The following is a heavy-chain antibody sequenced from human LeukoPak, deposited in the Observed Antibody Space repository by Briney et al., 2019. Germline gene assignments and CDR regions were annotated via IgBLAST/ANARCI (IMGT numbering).Heavy chain of an antibody. Sequence: SETLSLTCTVSGGSISSYYWSWIRQPPGKGLEWIGYIYYSGSTNYNPSLKSRVTISVDTSKNQFSLKLSSVTAADTAVYYRARHDVTMVRGVVLHAFDIWGQGTMVTVSS. V-gene: IGHV4-59*08. J-gene: IGHJ3*02. D-gene: IGHD3-10*01. CDR2: IYYSGST. CDR1: GGSISSYY. CDR3: ARHDVTMVRGVVLHAFDI.